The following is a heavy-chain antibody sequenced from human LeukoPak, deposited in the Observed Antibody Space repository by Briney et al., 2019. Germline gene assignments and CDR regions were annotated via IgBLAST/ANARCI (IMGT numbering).Heavy chain of an antibody. Sequence: ASVKVSCKVSGYTLTELSMHWVRQAPGKGLEWTGGFDPEDGETIYAQKFQGRVTMTEDTSTDTAYMELSSLRSEDTAVYYCATDRSSSWFFDYWGQGTLVTVSS. V-gene: IGHV1-24*01. CDR3: ATDRSSSWFFDY. CDR2: FDPEDGET. J-gene: IGHJ4*02. CDR1: GYTLTELS. D-gene: IGHD6-13*01.